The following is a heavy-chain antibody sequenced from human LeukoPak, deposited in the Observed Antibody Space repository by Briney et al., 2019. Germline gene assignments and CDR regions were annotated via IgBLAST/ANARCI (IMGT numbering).Heavy chain of an antibody. CDR3: ARGPAYSGSYYYYFDY. CDR2: INHSGST. CDR1: GGSFSGYY. J-gene: IGHJ4*02. V-gene: IGHV4-34*01. D-gene: IGHD1-26*01. Sequence: SETLSLTCAVYGGSFSGYYWSWIRQPPGKGLEWIGEINHSGSTNYNPSLKSRVTISVDTSKNQFSLKLSSVTAADTAVYYCARGPAYSGSYYYYFDYWGQGTLVTVSS.